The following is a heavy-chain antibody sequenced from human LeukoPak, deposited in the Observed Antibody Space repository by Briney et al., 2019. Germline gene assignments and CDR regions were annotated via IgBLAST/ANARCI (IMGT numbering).Heavy chain of an antibody. CDR1: GGSICSYY. CDR3: ARMTTVTTYDWFDP. CDR2: IYYSGST. V-gene: IGHV4-59*01. J-gene: IGHJ5*02. D-gene: IGHD4-17*01. Sequence: SETLSLTCTVSGGSICSYYWSWIRQPPGKGLEWIGYIYYSGSTNYNPSLKSRVTISVDTSKNQFSLKLSSVTAADTAVYYCARMTTVTTYDWFDPWGQGTLVTVSS.